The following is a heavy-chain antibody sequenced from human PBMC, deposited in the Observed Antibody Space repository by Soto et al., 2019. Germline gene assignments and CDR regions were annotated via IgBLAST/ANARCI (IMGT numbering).Heavy chain of an antibody. Sequence: QLQLQESGPGLVKPSETLSLTCTVSGGSISSSSYYWGWIRQPPGKGLEWIGSIYYSGSTYYNPSLKSRVTISVDTSKNQFSLKLSSVTAADTAVYYCARLKRDAYIWGSYRYPHFDYWGQGTLVTVSS. CDR2: IYYSGST. V-gene: IGHV4-39*01. J-gene: IGHJ4*02. CDR1: GGSISSSSYY. D-gene: IGHD3-16*02. CDR3: ARLKRDAYIWGSYRYPHFDY.